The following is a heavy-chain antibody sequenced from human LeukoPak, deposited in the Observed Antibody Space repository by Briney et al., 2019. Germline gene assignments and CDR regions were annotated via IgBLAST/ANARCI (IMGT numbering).Heavy chain of an antibody. Sequence: SGTLSLTCAVYGGSFSGYYWSWIRQPPGKGLEWIGEINHSGSTNYNPSLKSRVTISVDTSKNQFSLKLSSVTAADTAVYYCARVSRYFDWLLNPPYFDYWGQGTLVTVSS. CDR2: INHSGST. CDR3: ARVSRYFDWLLNPPYFDY. V-gene: IGHV4-34*01. CDR1: GGSFSGYY. J-gene: IGHJ4*02. D-gene: IGHD3-9*01.